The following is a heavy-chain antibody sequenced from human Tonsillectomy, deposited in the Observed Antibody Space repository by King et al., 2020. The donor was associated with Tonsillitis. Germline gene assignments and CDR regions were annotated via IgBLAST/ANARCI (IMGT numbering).Heavy chain of an antibody. V-gene: IGHV3-30-3*01. CDR1: GFIFSSYT. CDR2: ISYDGSNT. J-gene: IGHJ4*02. D-gene: IGHD3-3*01. Sequence: VQLVESGGGVVQPGRSLRLSCAASGFIFSSYTMHWVRQAPGKGLEWVAVISYDGSNTYYADSVKGRFTISRDNSKSTLYLQMNSLRVEDTAVYYCARDSGDVWGGPHLRILYDLDYWGQGTLVTVSS. CDR3: ARDSGDVWGGPHLRILYDLDY.